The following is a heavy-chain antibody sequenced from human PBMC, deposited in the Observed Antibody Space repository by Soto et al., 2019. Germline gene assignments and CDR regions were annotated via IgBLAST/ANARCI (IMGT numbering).Heavy chain of an antibody. CDR2: IYYSGRT. CDR1: GGSLRSGSYY. Sequence: QVQLQESGPGLVKPSQTLSLTCTVSGGSLRSGSYYWSWIRQHPGTALELIGYIYYSGRTYYNPTLMSRFSISIDPAENQFSLRLSSVNAADTAMYYCARDGGVGPIDYWCHGTLVTVSS. D-gene: IGHD3-16*01. V-gene: IGHV4-31*03. J-gene: IGHJ4*01. CDR3: ARDGGVGPIDY.